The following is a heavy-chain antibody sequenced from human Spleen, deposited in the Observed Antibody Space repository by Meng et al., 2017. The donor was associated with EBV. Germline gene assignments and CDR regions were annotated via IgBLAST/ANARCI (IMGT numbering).Heavy chain of an antibody. J-gene: IGHJ4*02. D-gene: IGHD3-22*01. Sequence: QGESGCEVERPGGTVEFSWKASINTFRNYDVNWVRQAPGQGPEWMGWINSKTGNATYAPAFRGRFVFSLDTSVSTAFLQITSLKTEDTAVYYCARQGRSDYYDSSGSDYWGQGTLVTVSS. CDR2: INSKTGNA. CDR1: INTFRNYD. CDR3: ARQGRSDYYDSSGSDY. V-gene: IGHV7-4-1*02.